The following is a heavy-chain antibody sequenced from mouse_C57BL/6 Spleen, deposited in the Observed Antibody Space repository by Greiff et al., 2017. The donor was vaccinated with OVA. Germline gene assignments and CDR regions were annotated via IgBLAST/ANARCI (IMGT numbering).Heavy chain of an antibody. CDR2: IHPNSGST. J-gene: IGHJ1*03. CDR1: GYTFTSYW. Sequence: QVHVKQPGAELVKPGASVKLSCKASGYTFTSYWMHWVKQRPGQGLEWIGMIHPNSGSTNYNEKFKSKATLTVDKSSSTAYMQLSSLTSEDSAVYYCAIPYYSNYVVWGTGTTVTVSS. V-gene: IGHV1-64*01. CDR3: AIPYYSNYVV. D-gene: IGHD2-5*01.